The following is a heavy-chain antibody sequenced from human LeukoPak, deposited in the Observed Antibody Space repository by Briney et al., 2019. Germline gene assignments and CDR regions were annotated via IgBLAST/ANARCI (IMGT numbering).Heavy chain of an antibody. D-gene: IGHD2-15*01. J-gene: IGHJ3*02. CDR1: GFTFSSYA. CDR2: ISGSGGST. V-gene: IGHV3-23*01. CDR3: AKDIVVVAATPDDAFDI. Sequence: GGSLRLSCAASGFTFSSYAMSWVRRAPGKGLEWVSAISGSGGSTYYADSVRGRFAISRDNSKNTLYLQMNSLRAEDTAVYYCAKDIVVVAATPDDAFDIWGQGTMVTVSS.